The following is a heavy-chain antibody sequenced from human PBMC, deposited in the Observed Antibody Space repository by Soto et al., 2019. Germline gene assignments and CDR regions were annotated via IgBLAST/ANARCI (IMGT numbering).Heavy chain of an antibody. V-gene: IGHV3-9*01. J-gene: IGHJ2*01. D-gene: IGHD3-10*01. CDR3: AKDMDYGDNLNWYFDL. CDR2: ISRNSGSI. CDR1: GFTFDDYA. Sequence: EVQLVESGGGLVQPGRSLRLSCAASGFTFDDYAMHWVRQAPGKGLEWVSGISRNSGSIGYADSVKGRFTISRDNAKNSLYLQMNSLRAEDTALYYCAKDMDYGDNLNWYFDLWGRGTLVTVSS.